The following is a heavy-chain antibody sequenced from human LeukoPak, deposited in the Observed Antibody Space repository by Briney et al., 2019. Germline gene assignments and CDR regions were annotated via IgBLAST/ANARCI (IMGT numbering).Heavy chain of an antibody. V-gene: IGHV4-59*08. CDR1: GASISSYH. D-gene: IGHD3-10*01. CDR3: ARRRGDAFDI. Sequence: SETLSLTCTVSGASISSYHWSWIRQPPGKGLEWIGYIDYSGSTNSNPSLKSRVTISVDTSKNQFSLKLSSVTAADTAVYYCARRRGDAFDIWGHGTMVTVSS. CDR2: IDYSGST. J-gene: IGHJ3*02.